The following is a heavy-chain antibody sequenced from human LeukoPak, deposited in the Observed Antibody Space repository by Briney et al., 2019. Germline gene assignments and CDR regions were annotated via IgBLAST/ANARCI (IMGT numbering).Heavy chain of an antibody. CDR3: ARVMEAGYCSGGSCYHQPGYFDY. D-gene: IGHD2-15*01. CDR2: IKQDGSEK. J-gene: IGHJ4*02. Sequence: GGPLRLSCAASGFTFSSYWMSWVRKAPGKGLEWVANIKQDGSEKYYVDSVKGRFTISRDNAKNSLYLQMNSLRAEDTAVYYCARVMEAGYCSGGSCYHQPGYFDYWGQGTLVTVSS. V-gene: IGHV3-7*04. CDR1: GFTFSSYW.